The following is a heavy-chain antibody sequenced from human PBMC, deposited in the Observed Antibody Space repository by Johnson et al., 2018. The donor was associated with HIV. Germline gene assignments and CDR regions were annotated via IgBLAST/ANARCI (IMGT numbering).Heavy chain of an antibody. CDR3: ARSLRRLQRVFDAFDI. Sequence: VQLVESGGGLVQPGGSLRLSCAASGFTFTTSAMSWVRQAPGKGLEWVSAISDSGDNTYYADSVKGRFTISRDNSKNTLYLQMNSLRAEDTAVYYCARSLRRLQRVFDAFDIWGQGTMVTVSS. CDR2: ISDSGDNT. V-gene: IGHV3-23*04. D-gene: IGHD4-11*01. CDR1: GFTFTTSA. J-gene: IGHJ3*02.